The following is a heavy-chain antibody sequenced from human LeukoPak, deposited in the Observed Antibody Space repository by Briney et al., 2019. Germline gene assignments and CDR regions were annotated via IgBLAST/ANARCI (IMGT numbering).Heavy chain of an antibody. J-gene: IGHJ4*02. CDR1: GFPFNAYN. CDR2: IRNDETEI. D-gene: IGHD3-16*02. Sequence: GGALRLSCTAPGFPFNAYNIHWIRQAPGRGLEWVSFIRNDETEIHYADFAKGRFTISRDRSKNSVYLQMNSLRPDDTALYYCAKDGGRYRFDFWGQGTMVTVSS. V-gene: IGHV3-30*02. CDR3: AKDGGRYRFDF.